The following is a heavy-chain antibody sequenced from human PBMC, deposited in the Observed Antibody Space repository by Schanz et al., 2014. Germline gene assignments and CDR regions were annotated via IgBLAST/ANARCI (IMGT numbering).Heavy chain of an antibody. Sequence: EGQLLESGGGLIQPGGSLRISCAASGFTFSSYAMSWVRQAPGKGLEWVSSISSSSSYIYYADSVKGRFTISRDNAKNSLYLQMNSLRAEDTAMYYCARRASCSRIGCPFDSWGQGTLVTVSS. CDR1: GFTFSSYA. D-gene: IGHD2-2*01. CDR3: ARRASCSRIGCPFDS. V-gene: IGHV3-21*04. J-gene: IGHJ4*02. CDR2: ISSSSSYI.